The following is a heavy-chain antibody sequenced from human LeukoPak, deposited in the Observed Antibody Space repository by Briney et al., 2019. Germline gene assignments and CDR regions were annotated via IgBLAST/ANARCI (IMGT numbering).Heavy chain of an antibody. D-gene: IGHD2-2*01. Sequence: GGSLRLSCAASGLTFAGYDMSWVRQAPGKGLEWVSTISASGDNTYYAGSVKGRFTISRDNSKNTLYLQMDSLRAEDTAVYYCAKRFCSATRCFYFDYWGQGTLVTVSS. CDR1: GLTFAGYD. J-gene: IGHJ4*02. V-gene: IGHV3-23*01. CDR2: ISASGDNT. CDR3: AKRFCSATRCFYFDY.